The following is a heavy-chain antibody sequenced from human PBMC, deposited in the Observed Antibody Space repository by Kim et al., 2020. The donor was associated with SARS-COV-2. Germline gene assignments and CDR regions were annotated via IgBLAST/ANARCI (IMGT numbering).Heavy chain of an antibody. CDR2: ISYDGSNK. J-gene: IGHJ4*02. V-gene: IGHV3-30*18. Sequence: GGSLRLSCAASGFTFSSYGMHWVRQAPGKGLEWVAVISYDGSNKYYADSVKGRFTISRDNSKNTLYLQMNSLRAEDTAVYYCAKVMEAVVVPAALDYWGQGTLVTVSS. CDR3: AKVMEAVVVPAALDY. CDR1: GFTFSSYG. D-gene: IGHD2-2*01.